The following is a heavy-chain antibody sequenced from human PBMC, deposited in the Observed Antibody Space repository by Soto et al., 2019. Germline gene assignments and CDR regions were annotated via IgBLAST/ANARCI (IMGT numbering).Heavy chain of an antibody. J-gene: IGHJ4*02. CDR1: GFTFSSYA. Sequence: EVQLLESGGGLVQPGGSLRLSCAASGFTFSSYAMSWVRQAPGKGLEWVSAISGSGGSTYYADSVKGRFTISRDNSKNTLYLQMNSLRAEDTAVYYCAKDLFASGPLLDDSSGYARSFDYWGQGTLVTVSS. V-gene: IGHV3-23*01. CDR3: AKDLFASGPLLDDSSGYARSFDY. CDR2: ISGSGGST. D-gene: IGHD3-22*01.